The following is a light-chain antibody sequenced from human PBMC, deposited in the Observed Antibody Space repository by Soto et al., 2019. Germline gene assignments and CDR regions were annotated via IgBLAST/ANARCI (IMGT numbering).Light chain of an antibody. CDR1: SSDVGGYNY. J-gene: IGLJ1*01. V-gene: IGLV2-14*03. CDR2: DVT. CDR3: ISFTSRHIYV. Sequence: QSALTQPASVSWSPGQSITISCTGTSSDVGGYNYVSWYQQHPGRAPKLIIYDVTNRPSGISNRFSGSKSGNTASLTISGLQTEDEADYYCISFTSRHIYVFGTGTKLTVL.